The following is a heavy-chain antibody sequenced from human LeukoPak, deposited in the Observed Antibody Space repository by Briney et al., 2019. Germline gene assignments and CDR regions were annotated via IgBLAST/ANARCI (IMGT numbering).Heavy chain of an antibody. D-gene: IGHD1-26*01. CDR3: ARGVGATLPFDY. CDR2: INHSGST. CDR1: GGSFSGYY. Sequence: SETLSLTCAVYGGSFSGYYWSWIRQPPGKGLEWIGEINHSGSTNYNPSPKSRVTISVDTSKNQFSLKLSSVTAADTAVYYCARGVGATLPFDYWGQGTLVTVSS. V-gene: IGHV4-34*01. J-gene: IGHJ4*02.